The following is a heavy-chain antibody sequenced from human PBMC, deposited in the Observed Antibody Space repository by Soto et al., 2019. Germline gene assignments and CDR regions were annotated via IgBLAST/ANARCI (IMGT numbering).Heavy chain of an antibody. Sequence: SETLSLTCAVYGGSFGAYYWTWIRQPPGKGLEWIGEVNHSGSTNYNPSLKSRVTISVDTSKNQFSLKLSSMTAADTAVYYCARSNWFDPWGQGTLVTVSS. J-gene: IGHJ5*02. V-gene: IGHV4-34*01. CDR2: VNHSGST. CDR3: ARSNWFDP. CDR1: GGSFGAYY.